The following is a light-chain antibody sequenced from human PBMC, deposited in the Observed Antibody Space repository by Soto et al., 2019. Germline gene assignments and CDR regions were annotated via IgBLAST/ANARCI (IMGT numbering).Light chain of an antibody. CDR2: ELS. J-gene: IGKJ5*01. V-gene: IGKV2D-29*01. CDR3: MQSMQIPLT. CDR1: QSLVHSDGKTH. Sequence: DIVMTQTPLSLSVTPGQPASISCKSSQSLVHSDGKTHLCWYQQRPGQPPQLLIYELSNRFSGVPVWFRGSGSGTDITLKLSQVAAEDVVFYYCMQSMQIPLTFGQGTRLDIK.